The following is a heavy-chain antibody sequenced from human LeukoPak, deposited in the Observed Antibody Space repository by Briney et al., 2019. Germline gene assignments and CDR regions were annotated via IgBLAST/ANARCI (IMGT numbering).Heavy chain of an antibody. Sequence: PSETLSLTCAVYGGSFSGYYWSWIRQPPGKGLEWIGEINHSGSTNYNPSLKSRVTISVDTSKNQFSLKLSSVTAADTAVYYCARDPGRYYYDSSGYWDGMDVWGQGTTVTASS. CDR2: INHSGST. D-gene: IGHD3-22*01. CDR3: ARDPGRYYYDSSGYWDGMDV. CDR1: GGSFSGYY. J-gene: IGHJ6*02. V-gene: IGHV4-34*01.